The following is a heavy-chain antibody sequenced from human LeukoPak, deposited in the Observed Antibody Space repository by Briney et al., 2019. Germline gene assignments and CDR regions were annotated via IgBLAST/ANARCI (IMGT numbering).Heavy chain of an antibody. D-gene: IGHD3-22*01. Sequence: QPGGYLRLSSSASAFTCSNFAMSWVRQAQGKGLERVNGLERVSTINYTGGSTYYADSVKGRFTIYRDNSKNTLSLKMNSLRGEDTAVYYCAKRGAYDNRYFDYWGQGTLVTVSS. CDR3: AKRGAYDNRYFDY. V-gene: IGHV3-23*01. CDR2: INYTGGST. J-gene: IGHJ4*02. CDR1: AFTCSNFA.